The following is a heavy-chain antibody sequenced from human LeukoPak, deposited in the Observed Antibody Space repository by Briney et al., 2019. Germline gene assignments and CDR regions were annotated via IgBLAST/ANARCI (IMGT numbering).Heavy chain of an antibody. J-gene: IGHJ5*02. CDR1: GFTFSTYW. Sequence: PGGSLRLSCAASGFTFSTYWMSWVRQAPGKGLEWMSSIKQDGSEKYYLDSVKGRFTISRDNADNSLYLQMNSLRAEDTAVYYCARGGWRYFDWSNWFDPWGQGTLVTVSS. V-gene: IGHV3-7*01. CDR2: IKQDGSEK. D-gene: IGHD3-9*01. CDR3: ARGGWRYFDWSNWFDP.